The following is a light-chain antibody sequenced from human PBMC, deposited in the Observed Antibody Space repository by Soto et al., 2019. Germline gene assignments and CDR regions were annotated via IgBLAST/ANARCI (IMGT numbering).Light chain of an antibody. CDR2: AVS. CDR1: QGISSY. Sequence: IQLTQSPSFLSAYVGDRVNITCRASQGISSYLAWYQQKPGKAPKLLIYAVSTLQSVVPSRFSSTESGTEFTLTISSLQPEDFATYYCQQLKSYPQSTFGGGTKVEIK. J-gene: IGKJ4*01. CDR3: QQLKSYPQST. V-gene: IGKV1-9*01.